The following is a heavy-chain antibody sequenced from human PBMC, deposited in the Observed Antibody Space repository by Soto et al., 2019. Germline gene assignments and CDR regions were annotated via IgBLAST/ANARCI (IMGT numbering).Heavy chain of an antibody. CDR1: GGSFSGYY. D-gene: IGHD1-20*01. CDR3: ARGSITGTLYYFDY. CDR2: INHSGST. V-gene: IGHV4-34*01. J-gene: IGHJ4*02. Sequence: PSETLSLTCAAYGGSFSGYYWSWIRQPPGKGLEWIGEINHSGSTNYNPSLKRRVTITVDTSKNQFSLKLSSVTAADTVVYYCARGSITGTLYYFDYWGQGTLVTVSS.